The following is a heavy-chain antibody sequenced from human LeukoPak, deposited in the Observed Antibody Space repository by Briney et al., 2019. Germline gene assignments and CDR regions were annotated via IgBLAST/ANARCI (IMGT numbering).Heavy chain of an antibody. CDR2: IYYSGST. J-gene: IGHJ4*02. D-gene: IGHD6-13*01. CDR3: ARAYSSSWYYFDY. V-gene: IGHV4-39*01. CDR1: GGSISSSSYY. Sequence: SETLSLTCTVSGGSISSSSYYWGWIRQPPGKGLEWIGSIYYSGSTYYNPSLKSRVTISVDTSKNQFSLKLSAVTAADTAVYYCARAYSSSWYYFDYWGQGTLVTVSS.